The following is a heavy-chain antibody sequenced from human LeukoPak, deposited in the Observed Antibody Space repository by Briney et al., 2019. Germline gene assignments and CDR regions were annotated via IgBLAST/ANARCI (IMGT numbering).Heavy chain of an antibody. CDR3: ARGPGQQLVPSDY. V-gene: IGHV1-8*01. J-gene: IGHJ4*02. D-gene: IGHD6-13*01. Sequence: ASVKVSCKASRYTFTSYDINWVRQATGPGLEWMGWMNPKTGNTGYAQKFQARVTMTRNTSISTAYMELSSLRSEDTAVYYCARGPGQQLVPSDYWGQGTLVTVS. CDR1: RYTFTSYD. CDR2: MNPKTGNT.